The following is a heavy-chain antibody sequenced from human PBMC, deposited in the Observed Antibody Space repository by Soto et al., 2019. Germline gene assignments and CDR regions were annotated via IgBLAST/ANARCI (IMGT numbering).Heavy chain of an antibody. V-gene: IGHV3-30-3*01. CDR2: ISSDGNTQ. D-gene: IGHD2-15*01. CDR1: GFTFKNYN. J-gene: IGHJ4*02. CDR3: ARARGYCDSLSCYRTLDS. Sequence: GGSLRLSCAASGFTFKNYNIHWVRQAPGKGLEWVAVISSDGNTQYYADSVEGRFTISRDNSRNTVLLQMNSLRIEDTALYYCARARGYCDSLSCYRTLDSWGQGTLVTVSS.